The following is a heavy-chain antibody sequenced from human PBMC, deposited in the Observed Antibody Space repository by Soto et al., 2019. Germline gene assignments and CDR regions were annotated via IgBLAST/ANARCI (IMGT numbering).Heavy chain of an antibody. CDR2: INAGNGNT. Sequence: ASVKVSCKASGYTFTSYAMHWVRQAPGQRLEWMGWINAGNGNTKYSQKFQGRVTITRDTSASTAYMELSSLRSEDTAVYYCARGPRIQLWLFRGGFDYWGQGTLVTVSS. V-gene: IGHV1-3*01. J-gene: IGHJ4*02. D-gene: IGHD5-18*01. CDR1: GYTFTSYA. CDR3: ARGPRIQLWLFRGGFDY.